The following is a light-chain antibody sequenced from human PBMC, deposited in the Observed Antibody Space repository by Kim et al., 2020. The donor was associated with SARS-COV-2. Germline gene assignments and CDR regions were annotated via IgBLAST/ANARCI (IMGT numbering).Light chain of an antibody. V-gene: IGKV3-15*01. J-gene: IGKJ4*01. CDR1: QSVSVN. Sequence: SPGESATLSCRASQSVSVNLAWYQVRPGQTPRLLIHGASTRATGIPARFSGSGSGTEFTLTISSLQSEDFAVYYCQQYNNWPPLTFGGGTKVDIK. CDR3: QQYNNWPPLT. CDR2: GAS.